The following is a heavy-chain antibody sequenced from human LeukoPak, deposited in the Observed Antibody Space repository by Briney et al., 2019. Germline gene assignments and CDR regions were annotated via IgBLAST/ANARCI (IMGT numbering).Heavy chain of an antibody. CDR3: AREQQLDHFDY. CDR2: TYYRSKWFN. Sequence: SQTLSLTCAISGDSVSSNSAAWIWIRQSPSGGLEWLGRTYYRSKWFNDYAVSVKSRITINPDTSKNQFSLQLSSVTPEDTAVYYCAREQQLDHFDYWGQGTLVTVSS. CDR1: GDSVSSNSAA. D-gene: IGHD6-13*01. J-gene: IGHJ4*02. V-gene: IGHV6-1*01.